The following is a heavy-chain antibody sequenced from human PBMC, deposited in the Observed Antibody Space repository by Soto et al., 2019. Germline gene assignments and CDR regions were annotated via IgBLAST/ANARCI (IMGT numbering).Heavy chain of an antibody. Sequence: QVQLVQSGAEVKKPGASVKVSCKASGYTFTSYYMHWVRQAPGQGLEWMGIINPSGGSTSYAQKYKGRVTVTRDTSTSTGSMELSSLRSEGTAVYYCAREGYSYDHGFDYWGQGTLVTVSS. CDR2: INPSGGST. V-gene: IGHV1-46*01. CDR1: GYTFTSYY. D-gene: IGHD5-18*01. CDR3: AREGYSYDHGFDY. J-gene: IGHJ4*02.